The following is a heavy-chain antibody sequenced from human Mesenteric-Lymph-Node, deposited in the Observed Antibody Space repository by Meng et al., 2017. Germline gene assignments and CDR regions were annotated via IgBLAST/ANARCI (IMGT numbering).Heavy chain of an antibody. CDR1: GYTFNSYA. CDR3: ASYYDSSGYYYPFAY. D-gene: IGHD3-22*01. J-gene: IGHJ4*02. V-gene: IGHV1-3*01. Sequence: VRLCEVGVGVKRPGASVKVSSKASGYTFNSYAKQWVRQAPGQRLEWMGWINAGNGNTKYSQKFQGRVTITRDTSASTAYMELSSLRSEDTAVYYCASYYDSSGYYYPFAYWGQGTLVTVSS. CDR2: INAGNGNT.